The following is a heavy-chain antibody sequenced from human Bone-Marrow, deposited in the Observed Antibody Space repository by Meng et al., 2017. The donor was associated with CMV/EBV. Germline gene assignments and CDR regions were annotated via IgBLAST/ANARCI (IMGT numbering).Heavy chain of an antibody. CDR2: VSSDGSST. J-gene: IGHJ6*02. Sequence: GGSLRLSCECSGFTSSRYWMHWVRQAPGKGLVWVSRVSSDGSSTTYADSVKGRSTISRDNTKNTVYLQLNSLRAEDKAVYYCARDRLSPRYDYTSASSEAIHGVDVWGQGTTVTVSS. CDR3: ARDRLSPRYDYTSASSEAIHGVDV. CDR1: GFTSSRYW. V-gene: IGHV3-74*01. D-gene: IGHD3-3*01.